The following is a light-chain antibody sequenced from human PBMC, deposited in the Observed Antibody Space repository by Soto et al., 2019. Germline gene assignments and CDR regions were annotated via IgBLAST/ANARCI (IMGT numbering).Light chain of an antibody. CDR3: AAWDDSLXGVV. CDR1: SSNIGSNY. Sequence: QSVLTQPPSASGTPGQRVTISCSGSSSNIGSNYVYWYQQLPGTAPKLLIYRNNQRPSGVPDRFSGSKSGTSASLAISGLRSEDEADYYCAAWDDSLXGVVFGGGTKX. V-gene: IGLV1-47*01. J-gene: IGLJ2*01. CDR2: RNN.